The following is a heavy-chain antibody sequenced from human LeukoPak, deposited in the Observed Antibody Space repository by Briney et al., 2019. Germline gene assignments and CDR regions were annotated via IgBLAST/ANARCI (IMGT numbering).Heavy chain of an antibody. Sequence: GGSLRLSCTASGFAVSNNYMSWVRQAPGKGLDWVSLIYSGGNTYYADSVKGRFTISRDNSKNTLYLQMNSLRAEDTAVYYCAKDQYDSGLFDYWGQGTLVTVSS. V-gene: IGHV3-53*01. CDR1: GFAVSNNY. CDR2: IYSGGNT. CDR3: AKDQYDSGLFDY. J-gene: IGHJ4*02. D-gene: IGHD3-22*01.